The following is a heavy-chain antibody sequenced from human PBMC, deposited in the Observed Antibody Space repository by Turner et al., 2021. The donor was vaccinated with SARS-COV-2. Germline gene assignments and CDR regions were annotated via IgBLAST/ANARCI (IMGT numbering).Heavy chain of an antibody. D-gene: IGHD3-10*01. CDR3: ARGSLVYFNAGTYPDY. V-gene: IGHV5-51*01. Sequence: HMPGKGLDWMGIIHPGDSETWYSPSFQGQVTISADKSFNTAYLEWSGLKASDTAMYYSARGSLVYFNAGTYPDYWGQGTLVTVSS. J-gene: IGHJ4*02. CDR2: IHPGDSET.